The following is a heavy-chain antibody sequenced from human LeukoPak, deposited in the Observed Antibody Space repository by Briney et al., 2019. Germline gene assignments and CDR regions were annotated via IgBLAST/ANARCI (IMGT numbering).Heavy chain of an antibody. J-gene: IGHJ4*02. CDR3: ARLTSSGWYALDY. D-gene: IGHD6-19*01. V-gene: IGHV4-4*09. CDR2: IYTSGST. CDR1: GGSISSYY. Sequence: SETLSLTCTVSGGSISSYYWSWIRQPPGKGLAWIGYIYTSGSTNYDPSLKSRVTISVDTSKNQFSLKLSSVTAADTAVYYYARLTSSGWYALDYWGQGTLVTVSS.